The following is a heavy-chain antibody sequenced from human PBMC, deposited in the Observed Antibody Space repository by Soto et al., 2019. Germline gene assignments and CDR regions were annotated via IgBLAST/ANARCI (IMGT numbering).Heavy chain of an antibody. CDR2: ISGRGGST. J-gene: IGHJ4*02. CDR3: AKGPLGSGYDLAY. V-gene: IGHV3-23*01. CDR1: GFTFRNYA. Sequence: EVQLLDSGGGLVQPGGSLRLSCDASGFTFRNYAMNCVRQAPGKGLDWVSAISGRGGSTYYADSVKVRFTISRDNSKNTLYLQMSSLRAEDTAVYYCAKGPLGSGYDLAYWGQGTLVTVSS. D-gene: IGHD5-12*01.